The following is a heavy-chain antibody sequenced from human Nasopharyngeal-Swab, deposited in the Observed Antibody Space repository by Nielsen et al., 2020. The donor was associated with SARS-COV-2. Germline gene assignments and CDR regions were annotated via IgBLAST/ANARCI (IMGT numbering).Heavy chain of an antibody. V-gene: IGHV3-48*02. CDR3: ARDRGSYFRYFDY. Sequence: VRQAPGKGLEWVSYISSSSSTIYYADSVKGRFTISRDNAKNSLYLQMNSLRDEDTAVYYCARDRGSYFRYFDYWGQGTLVTVSS. CDR2: ISSSSSTI. D-gene: IGHD1-26*01. J-gene: IGHJ4*02.